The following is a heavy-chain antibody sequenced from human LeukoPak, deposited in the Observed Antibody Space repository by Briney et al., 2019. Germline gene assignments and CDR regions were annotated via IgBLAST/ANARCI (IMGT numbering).Heavy chain of an antibody. Sequence: ASVKVSCKASGYTFTSYAMNWVRQAPGQGLEWMGWINTNTGNPTYAQGFTGRFVFSLDTSVSTAYLQISSLKAEDTAVYYCARSPNLVGATFPHFFDAFDIWGQGTMVTVSS. D-gene: IGHD1-26*01. CDR3: ARSPNLVGATFPHFFDAFDI. CDR1: GYTFTSYA. CDR2: INTNTGNP. V-gene: IGHV7-4-1*02. J-gene: IGHJ3*02.